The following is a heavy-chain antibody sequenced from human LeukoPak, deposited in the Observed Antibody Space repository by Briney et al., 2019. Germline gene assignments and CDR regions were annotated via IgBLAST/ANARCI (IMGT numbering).Heavy chain of an antibody. Sequence: KPSETLSLXCTVSGGSISSYYWSWIRQPPGKGLEWIGYIYYSGSTNYNPSLKSRVTISVDTSKNQFSLKLSSVTAADTAVYYCAGAYYYGSGSSFSWGQGTLVTVSS. CDR1: GGSISSYY. J-gene: IGHJ4*02. CDR3: AGAYYYGSGSSFS. CDR2: IYYSGST. V-gene: IGHV4-59*01. D-gene: IGHD3-10*01.